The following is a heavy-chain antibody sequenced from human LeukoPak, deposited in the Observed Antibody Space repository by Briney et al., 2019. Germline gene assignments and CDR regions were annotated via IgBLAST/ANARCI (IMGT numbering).Heavy chain of an antibody. CDR2: ISAYNGNT. CDR1: GYTFTNYG. Sequence: GASVRVSCKASGYTFTNYGITWVRQAPGQGLEWMGWISAYNGNTNFAQKFRGRFIMTTDTSTSTAYLELWSLRSDDSAVYYCVRDKKYTGYEAFRGDFWGQGTLVTVSS. J-gene: IGHJ4*02. V-gene: IGHV1-18*01. CDR3: VRDKKYTGYEAFRGDF. D-gene: IGHD5-12*01.